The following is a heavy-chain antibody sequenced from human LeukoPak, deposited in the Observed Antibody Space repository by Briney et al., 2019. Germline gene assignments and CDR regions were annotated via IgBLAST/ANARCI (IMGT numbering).Heavy chain of an antibody. D-gene: IGHD5-12*01. CDR1: GFTFSSYW. J-gene: IGHJ4*02. V-gene: IGHV3-7*04. CDR3: ARDRSAKYSGYAGGY. CDR2: IKQDGSEK. Sequence: GGSLRLSCAASGFTFSSYWMSWVRQAPGKGLEWVANIKQDGSEKYYVDSVKGRFIISRDNAKNSLYLQMNSLRAEDTAVYYCARDRSAKYSGYAGGYWGQGTLVTVSS.